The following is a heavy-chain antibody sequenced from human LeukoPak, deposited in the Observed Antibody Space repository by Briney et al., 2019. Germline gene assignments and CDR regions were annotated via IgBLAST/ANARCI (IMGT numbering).Heavy chain of an antibody. J-gene: IGHJ4*02. V-gene: IGHV3-64D*06. Sequence: GGSLRLSCSASGFTFSSYAMHWVRQAPGKGLEYVSAISSNGGSTYYADSVKGRFTISRDSSKNTLYLQMSSLRAEDTAVYYCVKGPYYDILTGYSFDYWGQGTLVTVSS. D-gene: IGHD3-9*01. CDR2: ISSNGGST. CDR3: VKGPYYDILTGYSFDY. CDR1: GFTFSSYA.